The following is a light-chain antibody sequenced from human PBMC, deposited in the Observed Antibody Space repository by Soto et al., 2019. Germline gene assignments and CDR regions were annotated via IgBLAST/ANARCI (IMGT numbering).Light chain of an antibody. CDR2: DVS. V-gene: IGLV2-14*01. Sequence: QSVLTQPASVSGSPGQSITISCTGTSSDVGAYNYVSWFQQYPGKAPKLMIYDVSNRPSGVSNRFSGSKSGNTASLTISGLQAEDEADYYCCSYTSSSPYVFGPGTKLTVL. J-gene: IGLJ1*01. CDR3: CSYTSSSPYV. CDR1: SSDVGAYNY.